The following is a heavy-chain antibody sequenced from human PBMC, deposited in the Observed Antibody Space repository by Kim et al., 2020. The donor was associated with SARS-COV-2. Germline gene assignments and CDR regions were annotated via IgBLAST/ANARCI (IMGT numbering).Heavy chain of an antibody. CDR1: GYTFTSYY. D-gene: IGHD3-10*01. CDR3: ARCRFVRGVIIGVYYYYGMDV. CDR2: INPSGGST. Sequence: ASVKVSCKASGYTFTSYYMHWVRQAPGQGLEWMGIINPSGGSTSYAQKFQGRVTMTRDTSTSTVYMELSSLRSEDTAVYYCARCRFVRGVIIGVYYYYGMDVWGQGTTVTVSS. J-gene: IGHJ6*02. V-gene: IGHV1-46*01.